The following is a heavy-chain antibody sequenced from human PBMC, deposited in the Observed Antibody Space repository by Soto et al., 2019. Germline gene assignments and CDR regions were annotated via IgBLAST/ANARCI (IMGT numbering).Heavy chain of an antibody. CDR2: IYPGDSDT. D-gene: IGHD3-22*01. J-gene: IGHJ3*02. Sequence: GESLKISCKGSGYSFTSYWIGWVRQMPGKGLEWMGIIYPGDSDTRYSPSFQGQVTISADKSISTAYLQWSSLKASDTAMYYCARTTYYYDSSGYLNPDAFDIWGQGTMVTVSS. CDR3: ARTTYYYDSSGYLNPDAFDI. V-gene: IGHV5-51*01. CDR1: GYSFTSYW.